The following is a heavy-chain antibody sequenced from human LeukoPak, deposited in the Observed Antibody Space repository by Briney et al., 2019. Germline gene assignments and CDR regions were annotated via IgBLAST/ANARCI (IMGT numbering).Heavy chain of an antibody. CDR3: ARVGYDSSGRHRYAFDI. CDR2: INPNNGNT. Sequence: ASVKVSCKASGYTYTRYGISWVRQAPGQGLEWMAGINPNNGNTNYVQKLQGRVTMTTDTSTSTAYMELRSLRSDDTAVYYCARVGYDSSGRHRYAFDIWGQGTMVTVSS. V-gene: IGHV1-18*01. D-gene: IGHD3-22*01. J-gene: IGHJ3*02. CDR1: GYTYTRYG.